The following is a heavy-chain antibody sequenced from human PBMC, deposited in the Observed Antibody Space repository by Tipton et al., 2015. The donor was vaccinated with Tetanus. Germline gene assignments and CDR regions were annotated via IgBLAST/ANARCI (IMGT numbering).Heavy chain of an antibody. CDR1: GDSISSSRYY. Sequence: TLSLTCTVSGDSISSSRYYWAWIRQPPGKGLEWIGNIYYLGSTSYNPSLKSRVNISLDTSQNQFSLNLRSVTAADTAVYYCTRHVVEAVPRWFDPWGQGTLVTVSS. CDR3: TRHVVEAVPRWFDP. D-gene: IGHD2-2*01. J-gene: IGHJ5*02. CDR2: IYYLGST. V-gene: IGHV4-39*01.